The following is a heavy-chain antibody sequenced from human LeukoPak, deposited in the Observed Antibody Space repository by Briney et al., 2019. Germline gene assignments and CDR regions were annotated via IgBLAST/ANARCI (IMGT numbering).Heavy chain of an antibody. CDR2: IKQDGSKK. V-gene: IGHV3-7*04. J-gene: IGHJ4*02. CDR1: GFPFSSYW. D-gene: IGHD5-24*01. Sequence: GGSLRLSCSASGFPFSSYWMTWVRQAPGKGLEWVANIKQDGSKKSYVDSVKGRFTISRDNAKNSLYLQMNSLRAEDTAIYYCTRVGYIDEGIDYWGQGTLVTVSS. CDR3: TRVGYIDEGIDY.